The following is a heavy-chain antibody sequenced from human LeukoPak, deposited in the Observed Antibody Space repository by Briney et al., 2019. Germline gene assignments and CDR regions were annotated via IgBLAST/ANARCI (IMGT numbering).Heavy chain of an antibody. V-gene: IGHV4-59*08. CDR1: GGSIVRYY. Sequence: KPSETLSLTCSVSGGSIVRYYWSWIRQPPGKGLEWIGYIYYTGNTNYNPSLKSRLTISVDTSKNQFSLKLSSVTAADTAVYYCARYLGAGYFDLWGRGTLVTVSP. J-gene: IGHJ2*01. CDR3: ARYLGAGYFDL. CDR2: IYYTGNT. D-gene: IGHD6-25*01.